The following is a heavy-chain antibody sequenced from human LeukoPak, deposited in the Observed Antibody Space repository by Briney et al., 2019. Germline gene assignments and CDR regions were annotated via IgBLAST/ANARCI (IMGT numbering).Heavy chain of an antibody. V-gene: IGHV1-18*01. Sequence: EASVKVSSKAPGYTFTDFASTGGRQPPEQGLEWRGWISTYNTNTNYAQKFQDRVAMTTDTSTSTAYMELRSLRSDDTAIYYCARRSYCGADCYGKALDYWGQGTLVTVSS. CDR3: ARRSYCGADCYGKALDY. J-gene: IGHJ4*02. D-gene: IGHD2-21*01. CDR1: GYTFTDFA. CDR2: ISTYNTNT.